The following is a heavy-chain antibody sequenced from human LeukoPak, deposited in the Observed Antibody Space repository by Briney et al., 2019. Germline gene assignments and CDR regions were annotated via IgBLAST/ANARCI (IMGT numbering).Heavy chain of an antibody. V-gene: IGHV3-23*01. CDR1: GFIFSSYA. CDR3: AKELDMIVVVPDAFDI. J-gene: IGHJ3*02. Sequence: GGSLRLSCAASGFIFSSYAMSWVRQAPGKGLEWVSAISGSGGSTYYADSVKGRFTISRDNSKNTLYLQMNSLRAEDTAVNYCAKELDMIVVVPDAFDIWGQGTMVTVSS. CDR2: ISGSGGST. D-gene: IGHD3-22*01.